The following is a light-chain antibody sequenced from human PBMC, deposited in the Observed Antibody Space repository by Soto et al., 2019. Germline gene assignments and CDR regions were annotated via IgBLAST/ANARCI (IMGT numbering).Light chain of an antibody. V-gene: IGKV1-5*01. Sequence: DIQMTQSPSTLSASVGDRVTITCRASQSINSWLAWYQQEPGKAPKLLIYDASSLESGVTSKFSGSVSGTEFTLIISSLQPDDFATYYCQQYNSYSPETFGQGTKV. CDR3: QQYNSYSPET. CDR2: DAS. CDR1: QSINSW. J-gene: IGKJ1*01.